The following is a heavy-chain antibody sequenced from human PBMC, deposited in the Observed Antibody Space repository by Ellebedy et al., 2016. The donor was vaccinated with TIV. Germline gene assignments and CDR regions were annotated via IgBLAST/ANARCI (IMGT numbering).Heavy chain of an antibody. CDR3: AKDFQWELLETSFDY. CDR1: GFTFDDYA. V-gene: IGHV3-9*01. D-gene: IGHD1-26*01. Sequence: GGSLRLXXAASGFTFDDYAMHWVRQAPGKGLEWVSGISWNSGRIGYADSVRGRFTISRDNAKNSLYLQMNSLRAEDTALYFCAKDFQWELLETSFDYWGQGTRVTVSS. CDR2: ISWNSGRI. J-gene: IGHJ4*02.